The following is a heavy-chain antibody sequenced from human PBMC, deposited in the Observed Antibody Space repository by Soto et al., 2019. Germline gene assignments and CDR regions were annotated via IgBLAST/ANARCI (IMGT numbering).Heavy chain of an antibody. D-gene: IGHD4-17*01. Sequence: GGSLRLSCAASGFTFSSSAMSWVRQAPGKGLEWVSAISGNGANTYYADSVKGRFTISRDNSKNTLYLQMNSLRAEDTAIYYCAKSSIYGGPDYWGQGTLVTVSS. V-gene: IGHV3-23*01. J-gene: IGHJ4*02. CDR1: GFTFSSSA. CDR3: AKSSIYGGPDY. CDR2: ISGNGANT.